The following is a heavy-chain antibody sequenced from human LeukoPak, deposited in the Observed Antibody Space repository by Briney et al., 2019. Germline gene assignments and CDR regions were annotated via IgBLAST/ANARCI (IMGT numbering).Heavy chain of an antibody. CDR2: INPNSGGT. CDR1: GYTFAGYY. J-gene: IGHJ4*02. D-gene: IGHD3-10*01. V-gene: IGHV1-2*02. Sequence: GASVKVSCKASGYTFAGYYMHWVRQAPGQGLEWMGWINPNSGGTNYAQKFRGRVTMTRDTSISTAYMELSRLRSDDTAVYYCARDRYGSGSLIGNWGQGTLVTVSS. CDR3: ARDRYGSGSLIGN.